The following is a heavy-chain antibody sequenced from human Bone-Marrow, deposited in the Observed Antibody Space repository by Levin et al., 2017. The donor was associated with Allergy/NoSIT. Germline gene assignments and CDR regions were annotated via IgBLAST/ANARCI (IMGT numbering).Heavy chain of an antibody. V-gene: IGHV4-39*01. D-gene: IGHD3-3*01. CDR2: IYHSGTT. CDR3: ASFPATSYGFWSGSSKTENYYYYMDV. CDR1: GGSISSTDSH. Sequence: PSQTLSLTCTVSGGSISSTDSHWGWIRQPPGKGLEWIGNIYHSGTTYYSPSLKSRVALFVDTSKNQFSLMVTSVTAAATAIYYCASFPATSYGFWSGSSKTENYYYYMDVWGKGTTVSVSS. J-gene: IGHJ6*03.